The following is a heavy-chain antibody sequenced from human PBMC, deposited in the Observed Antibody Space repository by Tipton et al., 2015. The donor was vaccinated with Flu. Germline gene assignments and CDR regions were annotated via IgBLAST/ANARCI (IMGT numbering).Heavy chain of an antibody. Sequence: SLRLSCAASGFIFSTYGMHRVRQAPGKGLEWVSYISSSGNTISYADSVRGRFTISRDNTKKSLSLQLNSLSAEDTAIYYCATLTGDDYWGQGILVTVSS. CDR3: ATLTGDDY. V-gene: IGHV3-48*03. D-gene: IGHD7-27*01. J-gene: IGHJ4*02. CDR2: ISSSGNTI. CDR1: GFIFSTYG.